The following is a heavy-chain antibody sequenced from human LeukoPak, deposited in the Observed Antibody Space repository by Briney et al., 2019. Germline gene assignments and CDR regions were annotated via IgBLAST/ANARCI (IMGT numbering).Heavy chain of an antibody. CDR1: GFTFSSYA. Sequence: GGSLRLSCAASGFTFSSYAMSWVRQAPGKGLEWVSAISGSGGSTYYADSVKGRFTISRDNAKNSLYLQMNSLRAEDTAVYYCATYAMVRGVIRYFDYWGQGTLVTVSS. D-gene: IGHD3-10*01. CDR2: ISGSGGST. J-gene: IGHJ4*02. CDR3: ATYAMVRGVIRYFDY. V-gene: IGHV3-23*01.